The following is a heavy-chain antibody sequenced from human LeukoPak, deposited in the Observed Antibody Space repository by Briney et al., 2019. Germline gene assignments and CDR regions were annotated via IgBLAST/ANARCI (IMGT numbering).Heavy chain of an antibody. Sequence: SETLSLTCTVSGYSISSGYYWGWIRQPPGKRLEWIGSIYHSGSTYYNPSLKSRVTISVDTSTNQFSLKLSSVTAADTAVYYCARGGGPSNWFDPWGQGTLVTVSS. D-gene: IGHD4-23*01. CDR3: ARGGGPSNWFDP. J-gene: IGHJ5*02. V-gene: IGHV4-38-2*02. CDR1: GYSISSGYY. CDR2: IYHSGST.